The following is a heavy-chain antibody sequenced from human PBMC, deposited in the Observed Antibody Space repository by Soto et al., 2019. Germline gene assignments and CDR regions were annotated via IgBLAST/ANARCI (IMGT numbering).Heavy chain of an antibody. J-gene: IGHJ4*02. V-gene: IGHV3-23*01. CDR1: GFSFRDFS. CDR2: IDLSGTTT. CDR3: AKDRVPDGIYSSDY. D-gene: IGHD2-15*01. Sequence: EVQLLESGGDLVQPGGSLRLSCAASGFSFRDFSMNWFRQAPGKGLEWVSFIDLSGTTTYYRDSVKGRFTMSKDKSRKTVYLQMNSLRVEDTAIYHCAKDRVPDGIYSSDYWGQGALVTVSS.